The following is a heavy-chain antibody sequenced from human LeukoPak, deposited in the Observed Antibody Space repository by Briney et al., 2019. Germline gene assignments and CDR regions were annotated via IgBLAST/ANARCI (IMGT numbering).Heavy chain of an antibody. CDR3: TTIREF. J-gene: IGHJ4*02. CDR1: GFTFTNAW. V-gene: IGHV3-15*01. CDR2: IKSKTDGGTA. Sequence: GGSLRLSCAASGFTFTNAWMTWGRQAPGKGLEWVGRIKSKTDGGTADYAAPVKGRFIISRDDSKNMLYLQMNSLETEDTAVYYCTTIREFWGQGTLVTVSS. D-gene: IGHD2/OR15-2a*01.